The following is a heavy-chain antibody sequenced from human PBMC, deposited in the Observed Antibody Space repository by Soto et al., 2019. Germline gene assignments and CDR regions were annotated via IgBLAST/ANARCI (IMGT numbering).Heavy chain of an antibody. Sequence: QLQLQESGPGLVKPSETLSLTCTVSGGSISSSSYYWGWIRQPPGKGLEWIGSIYYSGSTYYNPSLNSRVTISVDSSKKQFSLKLSSVTAADTAVYYCARHRLLKQLVSIFDYWGQGTLVTVSS. CDR2: IYYSGST. CDR3: ARHRLLKQLVSIFDY. J-gene: IGHJ4*02. D-gene: IGHD6-6*01. CDR1: GGSISSSSYY. V-gene: IGHV4-39*01.